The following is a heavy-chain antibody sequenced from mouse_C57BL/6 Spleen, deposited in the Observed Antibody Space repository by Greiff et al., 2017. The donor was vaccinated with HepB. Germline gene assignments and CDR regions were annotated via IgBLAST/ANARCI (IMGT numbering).Heavy chain of an antibody. CDR2: ISSGSSTI. Sequence: EVQLVESGGGLVKPGGSLKLSCAASGFTFSDYGMHWVRQAPEKGLEWVAYISSGSSTIYYADTVKGRFTISRDNAKNTLFLQMTSLRSEDTAMYYCARAGTYYSNNFDYWGQGTTLTVSS. V-gene: IGHV5-17*01. CDR1: GFTFSDYG. CDR3: ARAGTYYSNNFDY. D-gene: IGHD2-5*01. J-gene: IGHJ2*01.